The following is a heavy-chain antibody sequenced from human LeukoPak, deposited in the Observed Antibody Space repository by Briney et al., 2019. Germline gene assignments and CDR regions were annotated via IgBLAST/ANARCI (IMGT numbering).Heavy chain of an antibody. J-gene: IGHJ4*02. CDR1: GFTFSSNY. V-gene: IGHV3-66*01. Sequence: GGSLRLSCEVSGFTFSSNYMTWVRQAPGKGLEWVSIIYSGGSTYYADSVKGRFVISRDNSKNTLYLQMNSLRAEDTAVFYCERDLTGDAYFDYWGQGTLVTVSS. D-gene: IGHD7-27*01. CDR2: IYSGGST. CDR3: ERDLTGDAYFDY.